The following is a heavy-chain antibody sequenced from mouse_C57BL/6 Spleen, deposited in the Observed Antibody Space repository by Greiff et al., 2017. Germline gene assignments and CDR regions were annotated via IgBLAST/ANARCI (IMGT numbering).Heavy chain of an antibody. CDR1: GYTFTDYE. Sequence: QVQLQQSGAELVRPGASVTLSCKASGYTFTDYEMHWVKQTPVHGLEWIGAIDPETGGTAYNQKFKGKAILTADKSSSTAYMELRSLKSEDSAVYYCTRWSYGNYDAMDYWGQGTSVTVSS. D-gene: IGHD2-1*01. CDR3: TRWSYGNYDAMDY. J-gene: IGHJ4*01. V-gene: IGHV1-15*01. CDR2: IDPETGGT.